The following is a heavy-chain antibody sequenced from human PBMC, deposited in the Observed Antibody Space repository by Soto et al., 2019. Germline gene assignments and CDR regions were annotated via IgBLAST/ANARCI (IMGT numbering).Heavy chain of an antibody. CDR1: GGCVNTDYW. V-gene: IGHV4-61*01. CDR2: IYYSGST. D-gene: IGHD6-13*01. CDR3: ARVYSSCWYYFDY. J-gene: IGHJ4*02. Sequence: SQTLSLTCAVSGGCVNTDYWWSWVRQPPGKGLEWSGYIYYSGSTNYNPSLTSRVTISVDTSKNQFSQKRSYVTAADTAVYYCARVYSSCWYYFDYGGQGTLVTVSS.